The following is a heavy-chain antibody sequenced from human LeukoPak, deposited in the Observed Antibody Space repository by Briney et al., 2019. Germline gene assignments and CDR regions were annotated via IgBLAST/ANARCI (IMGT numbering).Heavy chain of an antibody. CDR1: GYTFTDYA. CDR2: ISGSGSST. CDR3: AKAKITLIVVANPNSGALDI. D-gene: IGHD3-22*01. J-gene: IGHJ3*02. Sequence: PGGSLRLSCAASGYTFTDYAMSWVRQAPGKGLEWVSGISGSGSSTYSADSVKGRFTISRDNSNNTLYLQMNSLRAEDTALYYCAKAKITLIVVANPNSGALDIWGQGTMVTVSS. V-gene: IGHV3-23*01.